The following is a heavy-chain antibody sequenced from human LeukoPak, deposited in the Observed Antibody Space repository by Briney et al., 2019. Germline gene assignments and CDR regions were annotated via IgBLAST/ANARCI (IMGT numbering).Heavy chain of an antibody. J-gene: IGHJ4*02. CDR1: GYTFTSYY. Sequence: GAAVKVSCKASGYTFTSYYMHWVRQAPGQGLEWVGIINPSGGSTSYAQKFQGRVTMTRDMSTSTVYMELSSLRSKDTAVYYCAREYTDDSRAGNDYWGQGTLVTVSS. CDR2: INPSGGST. D-gene: IGHD3-22*01. V-gene: IGHV1-46*01. CDR3: AREYTDDSRAGNDY.